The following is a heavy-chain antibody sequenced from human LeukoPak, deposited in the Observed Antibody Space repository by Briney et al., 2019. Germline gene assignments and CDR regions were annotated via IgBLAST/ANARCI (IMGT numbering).Heavy chain of an antibody. CDR1: GGSISSYY. Sequence: TPSETLSLTCTVSGGSISSYYWSWIRQPPGKGLYWFGEINDSGSTNYTPSLKSRVTISVDTSKNQFSLKQSSVTAADKAVYHCARVAGWIVVVVAATHGAFDIWGQGTMVTVSS. CDR2: INDSGST. J-gene: IGHJ3*02. D-gene: IGHD2-15*01. CDR3: ARVAGWIVVVVAATHGAFDI. V-gene: IGHV4-34*01.